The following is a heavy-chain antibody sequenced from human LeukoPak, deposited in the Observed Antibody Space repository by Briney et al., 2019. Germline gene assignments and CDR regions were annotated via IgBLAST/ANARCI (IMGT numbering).Heavy chain of an antibody. CDR1: GGSISSSSYY. CDR3: ARPRISYSSGWYRGDKDLPDDY. D-gene: IGHD6-19*01. J-gene: IGHJ4*02. Sequence: SETLSLTCTVSGGSISSSSYYWGWIRQPPGKGLEWIGSIYYSGSTYYNPSLKSRVTISVDTSKNQFSLKLSSVTAADTAAYYCARPRISYSSGWYRGDKDLPDDYWGQGTLVTVSS. CDR2: IYYSGST. V-gene: IGHV4-39*01.